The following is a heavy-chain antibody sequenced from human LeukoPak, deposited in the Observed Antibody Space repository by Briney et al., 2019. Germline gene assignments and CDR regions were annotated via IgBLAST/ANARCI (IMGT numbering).Heavy chain of an antibody. D-gene: IGHD3-16*02. Sequence: GGSLRLSCATSGFTFSSNWMHWVRQAPGKGLEWVSYISSSGTTIHYADSVKGRFTISRDNAKNSVYLQMNSLRVEDTAVYYCARVRYQTADYWGQGTLVTVSS. CDR2: ISSSGTTI. CDR1: GFTFSSNW. V-gene: IGHV3-48*03. CDR3: ARVRYQTADY. J-gene: IGHJ4*02.